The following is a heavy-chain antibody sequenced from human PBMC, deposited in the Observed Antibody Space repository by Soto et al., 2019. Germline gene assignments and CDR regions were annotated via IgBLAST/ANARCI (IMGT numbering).Heavy chain of an antibody. D-gene: IGHD7-27*01. CDR2: ISYDGSNK. CDR3: ARRPGPVGFY. V-gene: IGHV3-30-3*01. CDR1: GFTFSSYA. Sequence: QVQLVESGGGVVQPGRSLRLSCAASGFTFSSYAMHWVRQAPGKGLEWVAVISYDGSNKYYADSVKGRFTISRDNSKNTLYLQMNSLRAEDTAVYYCARRPGPVGFYWGQGTLLTVSS. J-gene: IGHJ4*02.